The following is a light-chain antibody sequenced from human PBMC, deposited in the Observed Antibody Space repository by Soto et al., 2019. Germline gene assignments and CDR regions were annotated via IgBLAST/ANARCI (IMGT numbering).Light chain of an antibody. CDR2: DAS. J-gene: IGLJ1*01. Sequence: QSVLTHLPSVSRSPGQSITISCTGTSSDVCNYKSVSRYQRHPGKAPKLMIYDASYWRSGVSNRFSGSKSRNTASLTITGLQAEDETDYYCFSYTSSGTYVLGTGTKVTVL. CDR1: SSDVCNYKS. V-gene: IGLV2-14*03. CDR3: FSYTSSGTYV.